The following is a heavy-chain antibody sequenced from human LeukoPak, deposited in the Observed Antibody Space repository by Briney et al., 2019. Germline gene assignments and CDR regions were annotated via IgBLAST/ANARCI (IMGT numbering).Heavy chain of an antibody. J-gene: IGHJ6*02. CDR3: AKVVGRQLVQLTYYYYYGMDV. CDR1: GFTVSSIH. CDR2: TYTGGNS. Sequence: GGSLRLSCAASGFTVSSIHMVWVRQAPGKGLEWVSVTYTGGNSYYADSVKGRFIISRDISKNTLYLQMNSLRAEDTAVYYCAKVVGRQLVQLTYYYYYGMDVWGQGTTVTVSS. D-gene: IGHD6-13*01. V-gene: IGHV3-53*01.